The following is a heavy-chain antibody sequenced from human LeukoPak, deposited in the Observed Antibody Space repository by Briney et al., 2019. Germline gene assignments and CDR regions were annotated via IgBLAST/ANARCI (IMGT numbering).Heavy chain of an antibody. J-gene: IGHJ4*02. CDR3: TRTLYSSSSGDYFDY. CDR1: GFTFGDYA. Sequence: GGSLRLSCTASGFTFGDYAMSWVRQAPGKGLEWVGLIRSKAYGGTTEYAASVKGRFTISRDDSKSIAYLQMNSLKTEDTAVYYCTRTLYSSSSGDYFDYWGQGTLVTVSS. V-gene: IGHV3-49*04. CDR2: IRSKAYGGTT. D-gene: IGHD6-6*01.